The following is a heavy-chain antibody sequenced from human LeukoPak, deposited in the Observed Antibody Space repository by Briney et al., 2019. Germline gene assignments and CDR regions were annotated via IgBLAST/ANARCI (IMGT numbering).Heavy chain of an antibody. CDR2: ISSSGSTI. Sequence: SGGSLRLSCAASGFTFSSYEMNWVRQAPGKGLEWVSYISSSGSTIYYADSVKGRFTISRDNSKNTLYLQMNSLRAEDTALYFCANEVRPNDYWGRGTLVTVSS. J-gene: IGHJ4*02. D-gene: IGHD4/OR15-4a*01. CDR1: GFTFSSYE. CDR3: ANEVRPNDY. V-gene: IGHV3-48*03.